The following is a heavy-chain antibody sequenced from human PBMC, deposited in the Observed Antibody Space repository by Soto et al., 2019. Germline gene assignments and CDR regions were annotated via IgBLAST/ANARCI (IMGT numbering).Heavy chain of an antibody. CDR2: ITSDGSNT. CDR1: GFPFSHYW. Sequence: EVQLVESGGGLVQPGGSLRLSCVASGFPFSHYWMHWVRDAPGKGLLWVARITSDGSNTAYADSVKGRFTISRDNAKNTLYLQLNSLRAEDTAIYYCASLLWGSVSTDYWGQGILVTVSS. CDR3: ASLLWGSVSTDY. D-gene: IGHD2-21*01. V-gene: IGHV3-74*01. J-gene: IGHJ4*02.